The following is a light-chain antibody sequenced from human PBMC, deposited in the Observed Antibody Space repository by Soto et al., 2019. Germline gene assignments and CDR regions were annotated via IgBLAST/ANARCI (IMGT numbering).Light chain of an antibody. J-gene: IGKJ3*01. V-gene: IGKV3-15*01. CDR3: QHYNNRPQVT. Sequence: EIVMTQSPATLSVSPGEGATLSCRASQSIGSNLAWYQQKPGQAPRLLIHGASTRATDIPARFRGSGFGTEFTLPISSLQYEDFAVYSCQHYNNRPQVTFGPGTKVDI. CDR1: QSIGSN. CDR2: GAS.